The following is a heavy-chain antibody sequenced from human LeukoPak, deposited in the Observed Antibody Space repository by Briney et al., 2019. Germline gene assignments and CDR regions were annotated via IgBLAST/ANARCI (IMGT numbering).Heavy chain of an antibody. CDR1: GGSISSSSYY. D-gene: IGHD3-22*01. J-gene: IGHJ4*02. Sequence: RPSETLSLTCTVSGGSISSSSYYWSWIRQPPGKGLEWIGEINHSGSTNYNPSLKSRVTISVDTSKNQFSLKLSSVTAADTAVYYCARRLGVFYDSSGYPPGGGYFDYWGQGTLVTVSS. V-gene: IGHV4-39*07. CDR2: INHSGST. CDR3: ARRLGVFYDSSGYPPGGGYFDY.